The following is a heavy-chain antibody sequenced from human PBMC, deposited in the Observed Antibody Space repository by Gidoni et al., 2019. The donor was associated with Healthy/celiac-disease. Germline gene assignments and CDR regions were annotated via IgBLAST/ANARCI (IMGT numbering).Heavy chain of an antibody. CDR1: GFTFSSDA. Sequence: EVQLLESGGGLVQPGGSLRLSCAASGFTFSSDAMSWVRQAPGKGLEWVSAISGSGGSTYYADSVKGRFTISRDNSKNTLYLQMNSLRAEDTAVYYCAKMIQGSGITIFGVADYWGQGTLVTVSS. CDR3: AKMIQGSGITIFGVADY. CDR2: ISGSGGST. J-gene: IGHJ4*02. D-gene: IGHD3-3*01. V-gene: IGHV3-23*01.